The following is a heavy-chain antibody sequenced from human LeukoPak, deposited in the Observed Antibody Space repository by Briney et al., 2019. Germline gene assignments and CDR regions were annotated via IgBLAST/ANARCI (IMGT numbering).Heavy chain of an antibody. V-gene: IGHV3-11*01. Sequence: GGSLRLSCAASGFTFSDYYMSLIRLAPGKGLEWVSYISSSGSTIYYADSVKGRFTISRDNAKNSLYLQMNSLRAEDTAVYYCARDKLGYSYGASDCWGQGTLVTVSS. CDR1: GFTFSDYY. CDR3: ARDKLGYSYGASDC. CDR2: ISSSGSTI. J-gene: IGHJ4*02. D-gene: IGHD5-18*01.